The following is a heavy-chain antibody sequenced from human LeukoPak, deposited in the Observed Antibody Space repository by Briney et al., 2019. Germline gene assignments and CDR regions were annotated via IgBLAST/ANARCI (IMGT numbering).Heavy chain of an antibody. CDR3: ANEVRPNDY. CDR2: ISSSGDSA. V-gene: IGHV3-23*01. J-gene: IGHJ4*02. CDR1: GFTFNSYA. D-gene: IGHD1-1*01. Sequence: PGGSLRLSCAASGFTFNSYAMSWVRQAPGKRLEWVSAISSSGDSAYYADPVKGRFTISRDNSKNTLYLQMNSLRAEDTALYYCANEVRPNDYWGQGTLVTVSS.